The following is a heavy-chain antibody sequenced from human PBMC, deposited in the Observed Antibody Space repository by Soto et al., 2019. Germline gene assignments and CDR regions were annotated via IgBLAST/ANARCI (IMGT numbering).Heavy chain of an antibody. J-gene: IGHJ6*02. V-gene: IGHV3-30*18. D-gene: IGHD3-22*01. CDR2: LSYDGVYT. Sequence: QMRLVESGGGVVQPGRSRRLSCLVSGFTLGYYGTHWVRQAPGKGLEWVAHLSYDGVYTAYADSVKGRFTISSDSAKITLFLQMDSLTTDDTAVYYCAKGQRGSSDGMDVWGQGTNVTVSS. CDR1: GFTLGYYG. CDR3: AKGQRGSSDGMDV.